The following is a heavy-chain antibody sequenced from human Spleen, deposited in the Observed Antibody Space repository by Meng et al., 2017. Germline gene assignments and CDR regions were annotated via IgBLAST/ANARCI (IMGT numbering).Heavy chain of an antibody. D-gene: IGHD4-11*01. CDR2: INHSGST. CDR1: GGSLSGYY. Sequence: VQPKQWGAGLLKPSETLSLTCAVYGGSLSGYYWNWIRQPPGKGLEWIGEINHSGSTNYNPSLESRATISVDTSQNNLSLKLSSVTAADSAVYYCARGPTTMAHDFDYWGQGTLVTVSS. V-gene: IGHV4-34*01. J-gene: IGHJ4*02. CDR3: ARGPTTMAHDFDY.